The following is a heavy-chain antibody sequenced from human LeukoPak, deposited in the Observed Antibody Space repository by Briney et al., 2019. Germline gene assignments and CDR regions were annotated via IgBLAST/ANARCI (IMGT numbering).Heavy chain of an antibody. CDR1: GFTFSSYG. Sequence: GGSLRLSCAASGFTFSSYGMHWVRQAPGKGLGWVAFIRYDGTEKYYADSVKGRFTISRDNSKNTLYLQMNSLRAEDTAVYYCAKGYSYGQDYWGQEPWSPSPQ. V-gene: IGHV3-30*02. D-gene: IGHD5-18*01. CDR2: IRYDGTEK. J-gene: IGHJ4*01. CDR3: AKGYSYGQDY.